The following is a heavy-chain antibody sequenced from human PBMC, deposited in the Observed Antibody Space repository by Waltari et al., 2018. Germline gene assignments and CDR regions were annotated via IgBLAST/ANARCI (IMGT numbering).Heavy chain of an antibody. CDR3: ARHPPGELLTGFDF. Sequence: EVQLVQSGAEVNKQGESLTISWQGSGYRFTRYWIGWVLQGPGKGLEWMGTIYHGCSDISYRRSCGGQVAIAADKSMDSAYRQWSSVKASDTGMYDWARHPPGELLTGFDFWGQGTLVTVSS. CDR1: GYRFTRYW. V-gene: IGHV5-51*01. J-gene: IGHJ4*02. CDR2: IYHGCSDI. D-gene: IGHD3-9*01.